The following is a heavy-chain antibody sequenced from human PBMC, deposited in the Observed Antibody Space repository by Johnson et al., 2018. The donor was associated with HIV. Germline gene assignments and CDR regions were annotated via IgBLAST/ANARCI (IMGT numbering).Heavy chain of an antibody. CDR3: ARVAALYDAFDI. Sequence: EVQLVESGGGVVRPGGSLRLSCAASGFTFDDYGMSWVRQAPGKGLEWVSGMNWNGGSTGYADSVKGRFTISRDNSKNALYMQMNSLRAEDTAVYYCARVAALYDAFDIWGQGTMVTVSS. CDR2: MNWNGGST. CDR1: GFTFDDYG. V-gene: IGHV3-20*04. J-gene: IGHJ3*02. D-gene: IGHD2-15*01.